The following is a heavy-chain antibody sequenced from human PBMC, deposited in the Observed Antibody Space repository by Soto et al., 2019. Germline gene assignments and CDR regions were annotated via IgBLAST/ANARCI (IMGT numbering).Heavy chain of an antibody. CDR1: GFAFCTLA. J-gene: IGHJ6*03. V-gene: IGHV3-30*18. Sequence: GGSLRLSCAASGFAFCTLAMHWVRQAPGKGLEWVAVVSYDGRNKYYGASVEGRFTISRDNAKNSLYLQMNSLRAEDTAVYYCAKDRDNWNYGNYYYMDVWGKGTTVTVSS. CDR2: VSYDGRNK. D-gene: IGHD1-7*01. CDR3: AKDRDNWNYGNYYYMDV.